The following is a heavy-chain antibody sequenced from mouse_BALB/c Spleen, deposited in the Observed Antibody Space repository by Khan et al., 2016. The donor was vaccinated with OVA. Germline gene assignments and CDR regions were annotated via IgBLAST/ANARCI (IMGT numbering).Heavy chain of an antibody. V-gene: IGHV2-3*01. J-gene: IGHJ4*01. Sequence: QVQLKESGPGLAAPSQSLSITCTVSGFSLSSNGVSWVCQPPGKGLEWLGVIWGDGNTNYNSTLKSRLNISNDHSKSQVLLTTNSLQTDDTATYYCAKETWGNYVGMDYWGQGTSVTVSS. CDR1: GFSLSSNG. D-gene: IGHD2-1*01. CDR2: IWGDGNT. CDR3: AKETWGNYVGMDY.